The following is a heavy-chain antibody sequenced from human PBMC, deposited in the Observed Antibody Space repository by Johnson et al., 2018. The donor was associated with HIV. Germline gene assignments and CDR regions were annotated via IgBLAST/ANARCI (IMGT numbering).Heavy chain of an antibody. V-gene: IGHV3-30-3*01. CDR1: GFTFSSYA. CDR3: ARGVSSGYYSNAFDV. Sequence: VQLVESGGGVVPPGRSLRLSCAASGFTFSSYAMHWVRQAQGKGLEWVAVISYDGSNKYYADSVKGRFTISRDNSKNTLYLQMNSLRAEDTAVYYCARGVSSGYYSNAFDVWGQGTMATVSS. D-gene: IGHD3-22*01. CDR2: ISYDGSNK. J-gene: IGHJ3*01.